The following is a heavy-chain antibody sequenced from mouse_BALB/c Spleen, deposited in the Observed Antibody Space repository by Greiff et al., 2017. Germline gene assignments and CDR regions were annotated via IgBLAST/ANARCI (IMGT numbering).Heavy chain of an antibody. J-gene: IGHJ2*01. CDR3: ARGNFGGY. Sequence: VQLQQSGPELVKPGASVKISCKASGYAFSSSWMNWVKQRPGQGLEWIGRIYPGDGDTNYNGKFKGKATLTADKSSSTAYMQLSSLTSVDSAVYFCARGNFGGYWGQGTTLTVSS. D-gene: IGHD2-1*01. V-gene: IGHV1-82*01. CDR1: GYAFSSSW. CDR2: IYPGDGDT.